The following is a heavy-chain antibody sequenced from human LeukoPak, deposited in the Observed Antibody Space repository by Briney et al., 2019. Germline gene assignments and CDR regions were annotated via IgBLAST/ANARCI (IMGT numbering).Heavy chain of an antibody. D-gene: IGHD4-23*01. V-gene: IGHV3-48*01. Sequence: GGSLRLSCAASGFTFNSYSMNWVRQAPGKGLEWVSYISGSSGSIYYADSVRGRFTISRDNAKNSLSLQMNSLRAGDTAVYYCARVDYGGFNFDYWGQGTLVTVST. CDR2: ISGSSGSI. J-gene: IGHJ4*02. CDR1: GFTFNSYS. CDR3: ARVDYGGFNFDY.